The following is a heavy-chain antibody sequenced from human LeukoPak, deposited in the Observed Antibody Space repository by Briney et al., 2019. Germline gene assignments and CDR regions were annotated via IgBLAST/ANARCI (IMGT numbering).Heavy chain of an antibody. Sequence: GASVTVSCKASGYTFTSYGISWVRQAPGQGLEWVGWISAYNGNTNYAKKLQGTITMTTDTSTSTAYMELSNLKSEDTAVYYCASPLPEGYCSSTSCYTHSVSDAFDIWGQGTMVTVSS. J-gene: IGHJ3*02. V-gene: IGHV1-18*01. CDR3: ASPLPEGYCSSTSCYTHSVSDAFDI. CDR1: GYTFTSYG. D-gene: IGHD2-2*02. CDR2: ISAYNGNT.